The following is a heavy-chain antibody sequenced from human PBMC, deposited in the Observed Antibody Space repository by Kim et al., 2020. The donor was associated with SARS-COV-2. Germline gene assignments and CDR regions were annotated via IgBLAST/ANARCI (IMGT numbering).Heavy chain of an antibody. D-gene: IGHD4-17*01. CDR3: ARDSTSIPEMADYGDYVGPLSNYYYGMDV. CDR1: GFTFSSYS. Sequence: GGSLRLSCAASGFTFSSYSMNWVRQAPGKGLEWVSSISSSSSYIYYADSVKGRFTISRDNAKNSLYLQMNSLRAEDTAVYYCARDSTSIPEMADYGDYVGPLSNYYYGMDVWGQGTTVTVSS. CDR2: ISSSSSYI. V-gene: IGHV3-21*01. J-gene: IGHJ6*02.